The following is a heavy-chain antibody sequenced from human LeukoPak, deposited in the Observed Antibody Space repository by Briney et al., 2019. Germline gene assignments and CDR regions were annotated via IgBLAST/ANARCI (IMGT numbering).Heavy chain of an antibody. V-gene: IGHV3-48*03. CDR3: AKVGSAVLYWYFDL. Sequence: GGSLRLSCAASGFTFSRYEMNWVRQAPGKGLEWVSYISSSGSSIYYADSVQGRFTISRDNSKNTLYLQMNSLRAEDTAVYYCAKVGSAVLYWYFDLWGRGTLVTVSS. CDR1: GFTFSRYE. CDR2: ISSSGSSI. D-gene: IGHD6-19*01. J-gene: IGHJ2*01.